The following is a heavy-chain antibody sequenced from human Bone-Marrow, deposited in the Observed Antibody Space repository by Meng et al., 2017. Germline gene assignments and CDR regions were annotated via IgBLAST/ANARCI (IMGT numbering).Heavy chain of an antibody. CDR1: GFTFDDYG. CDR3: ARWMGIPNAFDI. V-gene: IGHV3-21*01. D-gene: IGHD6-13*01. CDR2: ISSSSSYI. Sequence: GGSLRLSCAASGFTFDDYGMSWVRQAPGKGLEWVSSISSSSSYIYYAASVKGRFTISRDNAKNSLYLQMNSLRAEDTAVYYCARWMGIPNAFDIWGQGTMVTVSS. J-gene: IGHJ3*02.